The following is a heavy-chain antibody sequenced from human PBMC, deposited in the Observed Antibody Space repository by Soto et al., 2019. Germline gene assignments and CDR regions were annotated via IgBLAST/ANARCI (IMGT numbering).Heavy chain of an antibody. CDR3: ARGTPLLRYFDWLFFDY. Sequence: SETLSLTCAVYGGSFSGYYVSWIRQPPGKGLEWIGEINRSGSTNYNPSLKSRVTISVDTSKNQFSLKLSSVTAADTAVYYCARGTPLLRYFDWLFFDYWGQGTLVTVSS. J-gene: IGHJ4*02. CDR2: INRSGST. CDR1: GGSFSGYY. V-gene: IGHV4-34*01. D-gene: IGHD3-9*01.